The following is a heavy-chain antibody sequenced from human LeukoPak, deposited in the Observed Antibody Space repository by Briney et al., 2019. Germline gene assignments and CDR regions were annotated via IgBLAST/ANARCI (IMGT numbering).Heavy chain of an antibody. Sequence: SETLSLTCAVYGGSFSGYYWSWIRQPPGKGLEWIGEINHSGGTNYNPSLKSRVTISVDTSKNQFSLKLSSVTAADTAVYYCASYQLLISWFDPWGQGTLVTVSS. D-gene: IGHD2-2*01. J-gene: IGHJ5*02. CDR2: INHSGGT. CDR1: GGSFSGYY. V-gene: IGHV4-34*01. CDR3: ASYQLLISWFDP.